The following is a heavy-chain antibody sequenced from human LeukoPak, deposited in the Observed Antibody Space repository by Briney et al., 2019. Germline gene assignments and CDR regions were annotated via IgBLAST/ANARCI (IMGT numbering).Heavy chain of an antibody. D-gene: IGHD3-22*01. CDR2: INPNSGGT. Sequence: ASVKVSCKASGYTFTAKYMHWVRQAPGQGLEWMGRINPNSGGTNYAQKFQGRVTMTRDTSISTAYMELSRLRSDDTAVYYCARSAPLDSSDYWGQGTLVTVSS. CDR1: GYTFTAKY. CDR3: ARSAPLDSSDY. J-gene: IGHJ4*02. V-gene: IGHV1-2*06.